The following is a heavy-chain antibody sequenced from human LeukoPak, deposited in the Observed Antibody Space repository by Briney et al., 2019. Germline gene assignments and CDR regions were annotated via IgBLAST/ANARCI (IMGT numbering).Heavy chain of an antibody. Sequence: GGSLRLSCAASGFTFARYSMNWVRQAPGKVLEWVSSISSSSSNIYYADSVTGRFTISKDNAKNSLYLQMNSLRAEDTAVYYCVRAVEYYYDSSGYAVDYWGQGTLVTVSS. V-gene: IGHV3-21*01. CDR3: VRAVEYYYDSSGYAVDY. CDR1: GFTFARYS. D-gene: IGHD3-22*01. J-gene: IGHJ4*02. CDR2: ISSSSSNI.